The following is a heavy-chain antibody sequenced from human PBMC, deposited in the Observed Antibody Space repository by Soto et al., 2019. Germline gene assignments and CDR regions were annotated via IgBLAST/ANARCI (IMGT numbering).Heavy chain of an antibody. J-gene: IGHJ6*02. V-gene: IGHV1-69*13. Sequence: SVKVSCKASGGTFSSYAISWVRQAPGQELEWMGGIIPIFGTANYAQKFQGRVTITADESTSTAYMELSSLRSEDTAVYYGASKHPDYVWGSCRSWGMDVWGQGTTVTVSS. CDR1: GGTFSSYA. CDR3: ASKHPDYVWGSCRSWGMDV. CDR2: IIPIFGTA. D-gene: IGHD3-16*02.